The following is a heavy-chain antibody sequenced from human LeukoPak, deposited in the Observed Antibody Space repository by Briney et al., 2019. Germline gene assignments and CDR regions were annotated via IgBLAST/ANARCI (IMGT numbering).Heavy chain of an antibody. J-gene: IGHJ4*02. CDR1: GFSFSGYG. CDR2: IRYDESNI. D-gene: IGHD3-9*01. Sequence: GGSLRLSCAASGFSFSGYGMHWVRQAPGKGLEWVAFIRYDESNIYYIDSVKGRFTISRDNSKNTLHLQMNSLRAEDTAVYHCAYFHVTSRPFDSDWGQGTLVIVSS. V-gene: IGHV3-30*02. CDR3: AYFHVTSRPFDSD.